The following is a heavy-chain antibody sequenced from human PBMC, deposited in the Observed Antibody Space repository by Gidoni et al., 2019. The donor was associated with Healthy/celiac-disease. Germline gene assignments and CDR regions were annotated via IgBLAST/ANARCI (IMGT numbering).Heavy chain of an antibody. D-gene: IGHD6-13*01. V-gene: IGHV1-2*02. CDR3: ARNSSSWYMADY. CDR2: INPNSGGT. CDR1: GDTFTGYY. J-gene: IGHJ4*02. Sequence: QVQLVQSGAEVKKPGASVKVSCKASGDTFTGYYMHWVRQAPGWPEWMGWINPNSGGTNYAQRVQGRVTMTRDTSISTAYMELSRLRSDDTAVYYCARNSSSWYMADYWGQGTLVTVSS.